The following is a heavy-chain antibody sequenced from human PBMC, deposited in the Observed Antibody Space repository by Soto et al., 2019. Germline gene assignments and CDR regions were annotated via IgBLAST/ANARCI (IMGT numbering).Heavy chain of an antibody. J-gene: IGHJ3*02. D-gene: IGHD3-22*01. V-gene: IGHV3-74*01. CDR2: VNSDGSST. Sequence: GGSLRLSCAASGFTFSSYWMHWVRQAPGKGLVWVSRVNSDGSSTSYADSVKGRFTISRDNAKNTLYLQMNSLRAEDTAVYYCARDLIMYYDSRVTDAFDIWGQGTMVTVSS. CDR3: ARDLIMYYDSRVTDAFDI. CDR1: GFTFSSYW.